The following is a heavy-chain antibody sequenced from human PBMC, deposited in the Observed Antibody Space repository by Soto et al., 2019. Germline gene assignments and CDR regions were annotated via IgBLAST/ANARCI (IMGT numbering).Heavy chain of an antibody. CDR2: SKNKADSYTT. V-gene: IGHV3-72*01. J-gene: IGHJ4*02. D-gene: IGHD3-9*01. Sequence: EVQLVESGGGLVQPGGSLRLSCAASGFTFSDHYMDWVRQAPGKGLEWVGRSKNKADSYTTEYAASVKGRFTISSDGSKNSLFLQMNSLKTEDTAVYDCTLWGSENDFLAAWCQGILVTVAS. CDR1: GFTFSDHY. CDR3: TLWGSENDFLAA.